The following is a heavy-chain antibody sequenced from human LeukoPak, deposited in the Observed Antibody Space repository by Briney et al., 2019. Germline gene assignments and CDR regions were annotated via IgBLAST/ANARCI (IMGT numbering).Heavy chain of an antibody. V-gene: IGHV1-18*01. CDR1: GYTFTSYG. CDR3: ARSPPALAAAGNFDY. D-gene: IGHD6-13*01. CDR2: ISAYNGNT. J-gene: IGHJ4*02. Sequence: ASVNVSCKASGYTFTSYGISWVRQAPGQGLEWMGWISAYNGNTNYAQKLQGRVTMTTDTSTSTAYMELRSLRSDDTAVYYCARSPPALAAAGNFDYWGQGTLVTVSS.